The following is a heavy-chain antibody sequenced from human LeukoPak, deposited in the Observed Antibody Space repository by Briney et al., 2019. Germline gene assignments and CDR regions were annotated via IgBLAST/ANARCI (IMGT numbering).Heavy chain of an antibody. Sequence: SETLSLTCTVSGGSISSYYWSWIRQPPGKGLEWIGYIYYSGSTYYNPSLKSRVTISVDTSKNQFSLKLSSVTAADTAVYYCARDLGSSWYPGWGQGTLVTVSS. CDR1: GGSISSYY. CDR3: ARDLGSSWYPG. CDR2: IYYSGST. V-gene: IGHV4-59*12. D-gene: IGHD6-13*01. J-gene: IGHJ4*02.